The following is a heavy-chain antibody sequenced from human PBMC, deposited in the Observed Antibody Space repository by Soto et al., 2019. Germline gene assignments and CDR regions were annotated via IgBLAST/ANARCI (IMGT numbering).Heavy chain of an antibody. CDR1: GYTFTSYG. CDR2: ISAYNGNT. D-gene: IGHD1-26*01. CDR3: AREALLRLYYYYGMDV. V-gene: IGHV1-18*01. Sequence: QVQLVQSGAEVKKPGASVKVSCKASGYTFTSYGISWVRQAPGQGLEWMGWISAYNGNTNYAQKLQGRVTMTTDTSTSTAYMELRSLRSDDTVVYYCAREALLRLYYYYGMDVWGQGTTVTVSS. J-gene: IGHJ6*02.